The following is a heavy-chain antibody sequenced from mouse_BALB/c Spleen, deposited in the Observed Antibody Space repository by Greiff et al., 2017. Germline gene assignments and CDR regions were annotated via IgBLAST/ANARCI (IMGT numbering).Heavy chain of an antibody. D-gene: IGHD1-1*01. J-gene: IGHJ4*01. CDR2: INPSTGYT. V-gene: IGHV1-7*01. Sequence: QVQLQQSGAELAKPGASVKMSCKASGYTFTSYWMHWVKQRPGQGLEWIGYINPSTGYTEYNQKFKDKATLTADKSSSTAYMQLSSLTSEDSAVYYCARRDYGSRWAMDYWGQGTSVTVSS. CDR3: ARRDYGSRWAMDY. CDR1: GYTFTSYW.